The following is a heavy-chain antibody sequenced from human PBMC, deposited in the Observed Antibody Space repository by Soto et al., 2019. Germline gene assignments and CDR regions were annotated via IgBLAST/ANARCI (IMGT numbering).Heavy chain of an antibody. CDR1: GGSISIGGYD. CDR3: ATRPSWDYCFDY. V-gene: IGHV4-31*03. Sequence: SETLAVGCTFSGGSISIGGYDWSWIRQYPGKGRECIGYIYYSGSTYYNPSLKSRVTISVDTSKNQFSLKLSSVTAADTAVYYCATRPSWDYCFDYWGQGTMVTVSS. CDR2: IYYSGST. D-gene: IGHD6-13*01. J-gene: IGHJ4*02.